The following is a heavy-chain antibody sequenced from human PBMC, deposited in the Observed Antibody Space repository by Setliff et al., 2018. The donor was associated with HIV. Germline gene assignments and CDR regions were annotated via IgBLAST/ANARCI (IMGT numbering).Heavy chain of an antibody. D-gene: IGHD5-18*01. CDR3: ARGGALTWIQPWPIDY. J-gene: IGHJ4*02. CDR2: IHYSGTT. CDR1: GESISSHF. Sequence: KPSETLSLTCNVYVSGESISSHFWSWIRQPPGKGLEWIGYIHYSGTTNYNPSLKSRVTMSIDTSKDQFSLILNSVTTADTAVYFCARGGALTWIQPWPIDYWGQGTLVTVSS. V-gene: IGHV4-59*11.